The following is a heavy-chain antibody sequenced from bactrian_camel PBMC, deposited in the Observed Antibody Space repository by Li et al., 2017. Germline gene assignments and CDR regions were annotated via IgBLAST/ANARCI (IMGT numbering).Heavy chain of an antibody. Sequence: VQLVESGGGLVQPGGFLRHSCAYSGFTFSTTYMTWVRHYPGKGLEWVSSIYSDGSNIDYIDSVKGRFTISRDSAKNTVYLQMNSLKSEDTALYYCLSSLGSDEGYWGQGTQVTVS. D-gene: IGHD5*01. CDR2: IYSDGSNI. CDR3: LSSLGSDEGY. CDR1: GFTFSTTY. V-gene: IGHV3-2*01. J-gene: IGHJ4*01.